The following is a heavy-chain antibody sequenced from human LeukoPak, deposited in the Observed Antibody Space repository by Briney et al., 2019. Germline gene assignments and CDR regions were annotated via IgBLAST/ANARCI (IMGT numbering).Heavy chain of an antibody. Sequence: GGSLRLSCAASGFTFSSYAMHWVRQAPGKGLEWVAVISYDGSNKYYADSVKGRFTISRDNSKNTLYLQMNSLRAEDTAVYYCARGSLRYSSSWSPDYYYMDVWGKGTTVTVSS. V-gene: IGHV3-30-3*01. J-gene: IGHJ6*03. D-gene: IGHD6-13*01. CDR1: GFTFSSYA. CDR2: ISYDGSNK. CDR3: ARGSLRYSSSWSPDYYYMDV.